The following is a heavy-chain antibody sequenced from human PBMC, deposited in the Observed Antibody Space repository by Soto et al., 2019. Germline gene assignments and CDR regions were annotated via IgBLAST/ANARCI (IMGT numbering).Heavy chain of an antibody. CDR1: GGSVNNANYF. D-gene: IGHD4-17*01. J-gene: IGHJ6*02. CDR2: IYYSGST. CDR3: ARDADYGGSRGGMDV. Sequence: QVRLEESGPGLVKPSETLSLICSVSGGSVNNANYFWNWIRHHPENGLEWIGYIYYSGSTRYSPYFKTRATLSIDTSKNHFSLRLNSVTVADTAVYFCARDADYGGSRGGMDVWGRGTTVTVSS. V-gene: IGHV4-31*03.